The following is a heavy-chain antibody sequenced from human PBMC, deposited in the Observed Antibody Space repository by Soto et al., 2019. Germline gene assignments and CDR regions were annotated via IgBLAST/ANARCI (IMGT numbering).Heavy chain of an antibody. Sequence: GGSLRLSCASSVFTFNNYAMSWVRHSPGKGLEWVSAISSSGYSTYYADSVKGRFTISRDNSKNTVYLQMNNLRAEDTAVYYCAKGSVVVDAKFDSWGQGTLVSVSS. V-gene: IGHV3-23*01. CDR2: ISSSGYST. D-gene: IGHD2-8*02. CDR1: VFTFNNYA. CDR3: AKGSVVVDAKFDS. J-gene: IGHJ4*02.